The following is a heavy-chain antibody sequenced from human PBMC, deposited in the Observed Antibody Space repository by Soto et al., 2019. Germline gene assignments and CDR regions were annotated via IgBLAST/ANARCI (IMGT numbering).Heavy chain of an antibody. Sequence: SETLSLTCTVSGGSISSSSYYWGWIRQPPGKGLEWIGSIYYSGSTYYNPSLKSRVTISVDTSKNQFSRKPSSGTAADTAVYYCARQGDPIYYYYMDVWGKGTTVTVSS. V-gene: IGHV4-39*01. CDR3: ARQGDPIYYYYMDV. CDR2: IYYSGST. D-gene: IGHD2-21*02. J-gene: IGHJ6*03. CDR1: GGSISSSSYY.